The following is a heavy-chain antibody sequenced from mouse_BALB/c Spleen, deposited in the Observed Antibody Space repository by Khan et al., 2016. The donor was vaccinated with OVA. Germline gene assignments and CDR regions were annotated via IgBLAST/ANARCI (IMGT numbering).Heavy chain of an antibody. J-gene: IGHJ2*01. V-gene: IGHV1-5*01. CDR1: GYTFTSYW. Sequence: VQLQQSGTVLARPGASVKMSCKASGYTFTSYWMHWVKQGPGQGLEWIGAIYPGNSDTNYNQKFKGKAKLTAVTSTSTAYMELNSLTNEDSAVYYCTRNGFGNYESWDYWGQGTTLTVSS. CDR2: IYPGNSDT. D-gene: IGHD2-1*01. CDR3: TRNGFGNYESWDY.